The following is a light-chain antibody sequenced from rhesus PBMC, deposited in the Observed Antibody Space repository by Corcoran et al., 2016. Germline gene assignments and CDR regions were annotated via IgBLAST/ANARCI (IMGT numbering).Light chain of an antibody. J-gene: IGKJ2*01. Sequence: EIVLTQSPATLALSPGERATLSCRASQSVGSYLAWYQQQPGQAPRLLIYCASSRATGIQDRFSGSGSGTDFTLTISSLEPEDGGVYYWKQESNGNSFGQGTKVEIK. CDR2: CAS. V-gene: IGKV3-35*02. CDR3: KQESNGNS. CDR1: QSVGSY.